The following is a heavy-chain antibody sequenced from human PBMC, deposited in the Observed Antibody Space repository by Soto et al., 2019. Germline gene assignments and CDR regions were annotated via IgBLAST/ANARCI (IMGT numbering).Heavy chain of an antibody. V-gene: IGHV1-69*02. CDR1: GGTFSSYT. J-gene: IGHJ1*01. D-gene: IGHD1-26*01. Sequence: QVQLVQSGAEVKKPGSSVKVSCKASGGTFSSYTISWVRQAPGQGLEWMGRIIPILGIANYAQKFQGRVTVTADKSTSTAYMELSSLRSEDTAVYYWAGGGATMLAEYFQHWGQGTLVTVSS. CDR2: IIPILGIA. CDR3: AGGGATMLAEYFQH.